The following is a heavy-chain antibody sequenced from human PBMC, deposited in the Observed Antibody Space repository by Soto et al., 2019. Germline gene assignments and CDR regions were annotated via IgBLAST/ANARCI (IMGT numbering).Heavy chain of an antibody. J-gene: IGHJ4*02. CDR3: ARDDRYSFDY. Sequence: EVQLVESGGGLVQPGGSLRLSCAASGFTFSSYSMNWVRQAPGKGLEWVSYISSSSTTKYYADSVKGRFTISRDNAKNSLHLQMNSLRDEETAVYYCARDDRYSFDYWGQGTLVTVSS. CDR1: GFTFSSYS. CDR2: ISSSSTTK. V-gene: IGHV3-48*02.